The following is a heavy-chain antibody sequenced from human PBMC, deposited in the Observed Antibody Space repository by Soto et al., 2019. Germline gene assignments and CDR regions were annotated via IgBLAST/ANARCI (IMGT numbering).Heavy chain of an antibody. Sequence: QVQLVESGGGVVQPGRSLRLSCAASGFTFSSYGMHWVRQAPGKGLEWVAVISYDGSNKYYADSVKGRFTISRDNSKNTLYLQMNSLRAEDTAVYYCAKESDGSSGVYGMDVWGQGTTVTVSS. CDR3: AKESDGSSGVYGMDV. D-gene: IGHD6-19*01. J-gene: IGHJ6*02. V-gene: IGHV3-30*18. CDR2: ISYDGSNK. CDR1: GFTFSSYG.